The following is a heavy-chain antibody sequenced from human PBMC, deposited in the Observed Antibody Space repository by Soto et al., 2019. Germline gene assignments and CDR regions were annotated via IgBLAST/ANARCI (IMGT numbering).Heavy chain of an antibody. V-gene: IGHV3-21*04. Sequence: PGESLKISCATSGFTFNSYSMNWVRQAPGKDPEWISSISPSSSNVYYADSVKGRFTTSRDNAKSSLYLQMNGLRAEDTAVYYCIKERLGSQFVLGSWGQGTLVTVSS. CDR1: GFTFNSYS. CDR3: IKERLGSQFVLGS. D-gene: IGHD3-16*01. J-gene: IGHJ5*02. CDR2: ISPSSSNV.